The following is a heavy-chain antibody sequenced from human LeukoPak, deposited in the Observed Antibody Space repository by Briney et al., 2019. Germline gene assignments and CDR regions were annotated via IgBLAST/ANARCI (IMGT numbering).Heavy chain of an antibody. D-gene: IGHD1-1*01. CDR1: GFTFASYA. CDR2: ITSSGDST. J-gene: IGHJ4*02. V-gene: IGHV3-23*01. Sequence: GGSLRLSCAASGFTFASYAMSWVRQAPGKGLEWVSAITSSGDSTYYADSVKGRFTISRDNSKNTLYLQMNSLRAEDTAVYYCAKFARGTDYWGQGTLVTVSS. CDR3: AKFARGTDY.